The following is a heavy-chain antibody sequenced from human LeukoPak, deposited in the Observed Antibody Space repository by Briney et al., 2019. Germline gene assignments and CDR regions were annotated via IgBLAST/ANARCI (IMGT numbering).Heavy chain of an antibody. CDR2: IYYSGHT. Sequence: PSETLSLTCTVSGVSISSSNCYWGWIRQPPVKGLEWIGSIYYSGHTYYNASLKSQVSIFIDTSMHQSSLKLTSVTAADTAVYYCSRQPVSGLFILPGGKETLVPLSS. D-gene: IGHD3/OR15-3a*01. CDR1: GVSISSSNCY. CDR3: SRQPVSGLFILP. V-gene: IGHV4-39*01. J-gene: IGHJ4*02.